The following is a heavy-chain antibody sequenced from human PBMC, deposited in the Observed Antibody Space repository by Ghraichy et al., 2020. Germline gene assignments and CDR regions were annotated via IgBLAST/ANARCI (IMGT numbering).Heavy chain of an antibody. CDR3: ARHKSYEGIWFGELFLGWFDP. Sequence: SETLSLTCTVSGGSISSSSYYWGWIRQPPGKGLEWIGSIYYSGSTYYNPSLKSRVTISVDTSKNQFSLKLSSVTAADTAVYYCARHKSYEGIWFGELFLGWFDPWGQGTLVTVSS. CDR1: GGSISSSSYY. V-gene: IGHV4-39*01. CDR2: IYYSGST. J-gene: IGHJ5*02. D-gene: IGHD3-10*01.